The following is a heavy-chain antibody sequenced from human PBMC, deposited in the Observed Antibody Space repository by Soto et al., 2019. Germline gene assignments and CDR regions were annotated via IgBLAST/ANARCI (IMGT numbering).Heavy chain of an antibody. CDR2: ITGGCGFT. CDR1: GFTFSTFA. V-gene: IGHV3-23*01. Sequence: GGSLRLSCAASGFTFSTFAMNWVRQARGKGLASGSGITGGCGFTFCADSVKGRFTISRDDSENTLFLQMSSLRAEDTAKYYCAKSGPTNYFDFWGQGILVTVS. J-gene: IGHJ4*02. D-gene: IGHD1-26*01. CDR3: AKSGPTNYFDF.